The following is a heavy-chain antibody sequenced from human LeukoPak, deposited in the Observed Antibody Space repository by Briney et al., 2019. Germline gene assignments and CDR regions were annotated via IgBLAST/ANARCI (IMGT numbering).Heavy chain of an antibody. CDR2: INQSGSP. D-gene: IGHD6-6*01. V-gene: IGHV4-34*01. CDR1: GGSVGDYY. Sequence: PSETLSLTCGISGGSVGDYYWSWIRQTPGEGLEWIGEINQSGSPKYNPSLKSRVAIFVDTSSNQLSLNVTSVTAADTAVYYCVRGLVKQLVRIHIYYYMDVWGKGTTVIVSS. CDR3: VRGLVKQLVRIHIYYYMDV. J-gene: IGHJ6*03.